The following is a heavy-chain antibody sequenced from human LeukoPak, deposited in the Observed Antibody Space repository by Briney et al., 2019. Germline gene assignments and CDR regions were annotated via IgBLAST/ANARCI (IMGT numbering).Heavy chain of an antibody. D-gene: IGHD5-18*01. CDR3: ARSSDTAMAVFDY. J-gene: IGHJ4*02. V-gene: IGHV4-59*01. Sequence: SETLSLTCTVSGGSISSYYWSWIRQPPGKGLEWIGYIYYSGSTNYNPSLKSRVTISVDTSKNQFSLKLSSVTAADTAVYYCARSSDTAMAVFDYWGQGTLVTVSS. CDR1: GGSISSYY. CDR2: IYYSGST.